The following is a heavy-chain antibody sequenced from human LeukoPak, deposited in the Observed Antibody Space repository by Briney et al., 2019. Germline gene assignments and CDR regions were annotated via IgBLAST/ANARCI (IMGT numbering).Heavy chain of an antibody. J-gene: IGHJ4*02. CDR2: ISAYNGNT. V-gene: IGHV1-18*01. Sequence: ASVKVSCKASGGTFSSYAISWVRQAPGQGLEWMGWISAYNGNTNYAQKLQGRVTMTTDTSTGTAYMELRSLRSDDTAVYYCARVGFDWFPLPDYWGQGTLVTVSS. CDR1: GGTFSSYA. D-gene: IGHD3-9*01. CDR3: ARVGFDWFPLPDY.